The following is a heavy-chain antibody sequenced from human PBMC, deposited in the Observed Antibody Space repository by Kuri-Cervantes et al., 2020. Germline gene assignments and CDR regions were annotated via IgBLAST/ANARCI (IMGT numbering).Heavy chain of an antibody. CDR1: GGSFSGYY. CDR3: ARASYCPGVVCSGDYAWFDP. D-gene: IGHD2-8*02. J-gene: IGHJ5*02. CDR2: INHSGST. Sequence: SETLSLTCAVYGGSFSGYYWSWIRQPPGKGLEWIGEINHSGSTYYNPSLKSLVTISVDTSKNQFSLKLSSVTAADTAVYYCARASYCPGVVCSGDYAWFDPWGQGTLVTVSS. V-gene: IGHV4-34*09.